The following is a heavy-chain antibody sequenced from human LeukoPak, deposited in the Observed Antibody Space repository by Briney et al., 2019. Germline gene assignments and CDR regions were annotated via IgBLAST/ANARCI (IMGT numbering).Heavy chain of an antibody. CDR1: GFTFSTYD. V-gene: IGHV3-30*03. CDR3: ARDGGYYFDY. Sequence: GGSLRLSCAASGFTFSTYDMHWVRQAPGKGLEWVAVISYDGSNKYYADSVKGRFTISRDNSKNTLYLQMSSLRTEDTAVYYCARDGGYYFDYWGQGTLVTVSS. CDR2: ISYDGSNK. J-gene: IGHJ4*02. D-gene: IGHD3-16*01.